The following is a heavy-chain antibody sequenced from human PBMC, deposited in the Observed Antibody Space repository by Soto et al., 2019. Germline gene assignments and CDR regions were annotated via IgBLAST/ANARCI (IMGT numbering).Heavy chain of an antibody. Sequence: GASVKVSCKASGYTITSYAMHWVRQAPGQRLEWMGWINAGNGNTKYSQKFQGRVTITRDTSASTAYMELSSLRSEDTAVYYCARDLFGVVIMHGMDVWGQGTTVTVSS. CDR1: GYTITSYA. CDR2: INAGNGNT. V-gene: IGHV1-3*01. CDR3: ARDLFGVVIMHGMDV. J-gene: IGHJ6*02. D-gene: IGHD3-3*01.